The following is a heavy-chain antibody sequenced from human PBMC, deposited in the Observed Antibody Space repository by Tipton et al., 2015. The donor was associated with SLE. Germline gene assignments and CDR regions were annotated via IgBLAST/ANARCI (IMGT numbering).Heavy chain of an antibody. D-gene: IGHD3-3*01. CDR2: FSYSGTT. Sequence: LSLTCAVYGGSFSGYYWSWIRQPPGKGLEWIGSFSYSGTTYYNPSLKSRVAISVDMSRTQFSLKVTSVTAADTAVYYCARGKSDFWSAYFDYWGQGTLVTVSS. CDR1: GGSFSGYY. V-gene: IGHV4-34*01. J-gene: IGHJ4*02. CDR3: ARGKSDFWSAYFDY.